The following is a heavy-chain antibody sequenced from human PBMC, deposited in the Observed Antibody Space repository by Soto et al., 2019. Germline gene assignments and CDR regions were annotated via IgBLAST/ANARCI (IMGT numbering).Heavy chain of an antibody. V-gene: IGHV3-74*01. D-gene: IGHD2-21*02. CDR2: IQSDGSSP. Sequence: EVQLVESGGGLVQPGGSLRLSCVASGFTFNYYWMHWVRQAPGKGLVWVSRIQSDGSSPDYVDSVKGRFTISRDNATNTLYLQINNLRAEDTAVYYCARGGDPDYWGQGTLVTVSS. CDR1: GFTFNYYW. CDR3: ARGGDPDY. J-gene: IGHJ4*02.